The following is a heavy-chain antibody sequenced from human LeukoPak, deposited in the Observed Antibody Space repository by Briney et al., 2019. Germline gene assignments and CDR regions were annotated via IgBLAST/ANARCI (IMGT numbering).Heavy chain of an antibody. Sequence: GSVWVSCKASGYTFTGFFMHWVRQAPGQGLEWMGWINPNSGATNFAQKFQGRVTITRDTSISTAYMGLTRLRSDDTAVYYCASLGDYYGSGSHAPFDQWGQGPRHTVSS. D-gene: IGHD3-10*01. J-gene: IGHJ4*02. CDR1: GYTFTGFF. CDR3: ASLGDYYGSGSHAPFDQ. CDR2: INPNSGAT. V-gene: IGHV1-2*02.